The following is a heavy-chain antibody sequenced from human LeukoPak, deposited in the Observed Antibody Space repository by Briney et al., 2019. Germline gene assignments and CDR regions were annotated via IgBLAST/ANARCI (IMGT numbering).Heavy chain of an antibody. Sequence: SETLSLTCTMAGGSISSYYWSWIRQPPGKGREWVGYIYYSGSTNYNPSLKSRVTISVDTSKNQFSLKLSSVTAADTAVYYCARDQLATFDYWGQGTLVTISS. CDR3: ARDQLATFDY. CDR1: GGSISSYY. V-gene: IGHV4-59*12. CDR2: IYYSGST. D-gene: IGHD1-26*01. J-gene: IGHJ4*02.